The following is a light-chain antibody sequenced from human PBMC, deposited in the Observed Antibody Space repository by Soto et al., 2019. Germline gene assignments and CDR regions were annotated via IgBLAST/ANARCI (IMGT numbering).Light chain of an antibody. Sequence: EVVLTQSPDTLSLSPGERATLSCRASQSISSDYLVWYQQKPGQAPRLLIYGASSRATGIPDRFSGSGSGTDFTLTISDVQPEDFALYYCHQRQSWPRTFGQGTKVDIK. V-gene: IGKV3D-20*02. J-gene: IGKJ1*01. CDR2: GAS. CDR3: HQRQSWPRT. CDR1: QSISSDY.